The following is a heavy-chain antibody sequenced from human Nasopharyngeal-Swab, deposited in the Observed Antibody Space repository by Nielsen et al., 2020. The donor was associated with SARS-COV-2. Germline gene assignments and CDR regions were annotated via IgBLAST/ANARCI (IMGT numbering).Heavy chain of an antibody. D-gene: IGHD4-11*01. CDR1: RYTFTSYA. V-gene: IGHV1-3*01. J-gene: IGHJ6*03. CDR3: ARDRAYSNYATYMDV. CDR2: INAGNGNT. Sequence: ASVKVSCTASRYTFTSYAMHWVRQAPGQRLEWMGWINAGNGNTKYSQKFQGRVTITRDTSASTAYMKLSSLRSEDTAVYYCARDRAYSNYATYMDVWGKGTTVTVSS.